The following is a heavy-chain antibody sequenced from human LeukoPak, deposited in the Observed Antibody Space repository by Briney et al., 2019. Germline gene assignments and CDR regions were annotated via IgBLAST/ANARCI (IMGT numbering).Heavy chain of an antibody. CDR2: INHSGST. CDR3: ASMYTSSHY. D-gene: IGHD6-19*01. CDR1: GGSFSGYY. Sequence: PSETLSLTCAVYGGSFSGYYWSWIRQPPGKGLEWIGEINHSGSTNYNPSLKSRVTMSVDTSKNQFSLRLTSVTAADTAVYYCASMYTSSHYWGQGILVNVSP. V-gene: IGHV4-34*01. J-gene: IGHJ4*02.